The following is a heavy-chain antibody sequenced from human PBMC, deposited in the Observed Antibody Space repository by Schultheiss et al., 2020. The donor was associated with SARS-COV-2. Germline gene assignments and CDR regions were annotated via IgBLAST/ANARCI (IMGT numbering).Heavy chain of an antibody. Sequence: SVKVSCKASGGTFTGYYMHWVRQAPGQGLEWMGGIIPMSGTANYAQKFQGSVTITADESTSTAYMELSSLRSEDTAVYYCARDRLVTRQNYYYGMDVWGQGTTVTVSS. CDR3: ARDRLVTRQNYYYGMDV. CDR1: GGTFTGYY. J-gene: IGHJ6*02. D-gene: IGHD6-19*01. V-gene: IGHV1-69*13. CDR2: IIPMSGTA.